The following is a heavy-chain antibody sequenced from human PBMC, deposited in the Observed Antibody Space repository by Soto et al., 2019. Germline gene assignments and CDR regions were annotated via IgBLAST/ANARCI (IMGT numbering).Heavy chain of an antibody. D-gene: IGHD3-10*01. CDR3: ARRPWFDGMDV. CDR2: ISSNGGST. J-gene: IGHJ6*02. CDR1: GFTFSSYT. Sequence: EAQLVESGGGLVQPGGSLRLSCAASGFTFSSYTMHWVRQAPGKGLEYVSSISSNGGSTYYANSVKGRFTISRDNSKNTLYLQMGSLRAEDMAMYYWARRPWFDGMDVWGQGTTVTVSS. V-gene: IGHV3-64*01.